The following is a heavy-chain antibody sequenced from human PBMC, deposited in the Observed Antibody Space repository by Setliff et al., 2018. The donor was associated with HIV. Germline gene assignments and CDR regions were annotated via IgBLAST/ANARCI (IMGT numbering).Heavy chain of an antibody. D-gene: IGHD6-19*01. V-gene: IGHV1-24*01. J-gene: IGHJ4*02. CDR3: ATAKEHWLSEGGFDY. Sequence: ASVKVSCKVSGYTLSELTMHWVRQAPGKGLEWMGRFDPEDGDTLYAQRLQGRVIMTEDSSTDTAYMELSSLTSDDTAVYYCATAKEHWLSEGGFDYWGQGTQVTVS. CDR1: GYTLSELT. CDR2: FDPEDGDT.